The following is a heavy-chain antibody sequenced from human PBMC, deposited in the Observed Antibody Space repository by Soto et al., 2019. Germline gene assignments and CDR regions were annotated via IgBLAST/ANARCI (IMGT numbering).Heavy chain of an antibody. Sequence: SETLSLTCSVSGGYISSYYWSWIRQPPGKGLEWIGYIFYSGNTNYNPSLRSRVTISVDTSKNQFSLKLRSVTPADTAVYYCARDSGYGDPFDYWGQGTLVTVSS. V-gene: IGHV4-59*01. CDR3: ARDSGYGDPFDY. CDR2: IFYSGNT. J-gene: IGHJ4*02. CDR1: GGYISSYY. D-gene: IGHD4-17*01.